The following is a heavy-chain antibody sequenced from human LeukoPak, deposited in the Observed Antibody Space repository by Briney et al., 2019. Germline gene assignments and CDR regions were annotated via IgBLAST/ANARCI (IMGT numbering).Heavy chain of an antibody. CDR2: ISASGST. Sequence: SETLSLTCTVSGGSISGVSYFWSWLRQPAGKGLEWIGRISASGSTNFNPSLKSRVTMSVDTSENQFSLKLSSVAAADTAVYYCARYKLGWFDPWGQGTLVTVSS. J-gene: IGHJ5*02. D-gene: IGHD1-1*01. V-gene: IGHV4-61*02. CDR1: GGSISGVSYF. CDR3: ARYKLGWFDP.